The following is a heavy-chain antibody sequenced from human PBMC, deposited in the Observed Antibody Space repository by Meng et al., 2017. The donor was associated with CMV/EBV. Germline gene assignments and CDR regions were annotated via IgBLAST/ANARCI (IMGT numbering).Heavy chain of an antibody. V-gene: IGHV3-48*04. CDR3: AAYGDYNWFDP. CDR1: GFTFSSYS. CDR2: ISSSSSTI. D-gene: IGHD4-17*01. Sequence: GESLKISCAASGFTFSSYSMIWVRQAPGKGLEWVSYISSSSSTIYYADSVKGRFTISRDNAKNSLYLQMNSLRAEDTAVYYCAAYGDYNWFDPWGQGTLVTVSS. J-gene: IGHJ5*02.